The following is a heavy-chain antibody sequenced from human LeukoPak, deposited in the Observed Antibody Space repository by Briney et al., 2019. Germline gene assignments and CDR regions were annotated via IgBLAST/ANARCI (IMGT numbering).Heavy chain of an antibody. CDR3: ATETPDTSGSKLDY. CDR1: GFIFSNYA. J-gene: IGHJ4*02. V-gene: IGHV3-30*02. D-gene: IGHD3-22*01. Sequence: GGSLRLSSAASGFIFSNYAMHWVRQAAGKGLEGVAYIRYDGSRKYYADSVNGRFTISRDNSKNTLYLQVHNLRGEDTAVYYCATETPDTSGSKLDYWGQGTLVTVSS. CDR2: IRYDGSRK.